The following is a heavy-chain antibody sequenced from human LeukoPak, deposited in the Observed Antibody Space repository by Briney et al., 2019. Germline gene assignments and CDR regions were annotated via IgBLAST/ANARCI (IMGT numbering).Heavy chain of an antibody. Sequence: SVKVSCKASGGTFSSYAISWVRQAPGQGLEWMGGIIPIFGTANYAQKFQGRVTITADESTSTAYMGLSSLRSEDTAVYYCARGSGYSSGWYGLDFDYWGQGTLVTVSS. CDR3: ARGSGYSSGWYGLDFDY. J-gene: IGHJ4*02. D-gene: IGHD6-19*01. CDR1: GGTFSSYA. V-gene: IGHV1-69*01. CDR2: IIPIFGTA.